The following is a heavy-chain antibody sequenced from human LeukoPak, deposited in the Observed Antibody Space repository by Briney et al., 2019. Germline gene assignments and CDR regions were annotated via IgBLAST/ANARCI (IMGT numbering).Heavy chain of an antibody. J-gene: IGHJ6*03. D-gene: IGHD3-3*01. Sequence: SETLSLTCAVYGGSFSGYYWSWSRQPPGKGLEGIGEINHSGSTNYNPSLTSRVTISVDTSKTQCSLKLSSVTAADTAVYYCARAGYYDFWSGIGDYYYMDVWGKGTTVTVSS. V-gene: IGHV4-34*01. CDR3: ARAGYYDFWSGIGDYYYMDV. CDR2: INHSGST. CDR1: GGSFSGYY.